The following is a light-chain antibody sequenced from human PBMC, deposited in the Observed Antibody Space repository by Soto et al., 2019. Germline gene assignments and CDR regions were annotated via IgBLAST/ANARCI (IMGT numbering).Light chain of an antibody. CDR2: EVS. Sequence: QSALTQPPSASGSPGQSVTISCTGTSSDVGGYNYVSWYQQHPGNAPKLMIYEVSKRPSGVPDRFSGSKSGNTASLTVSGLQADDEAAYYCSSYAGSNKLGVFGGGTKLTVL. CDR3: SSYAGSNKLGV. J-gene: IGLJ2*01. V-gene: IGLV2-8*01. CDR1: SSDVGGYNY.